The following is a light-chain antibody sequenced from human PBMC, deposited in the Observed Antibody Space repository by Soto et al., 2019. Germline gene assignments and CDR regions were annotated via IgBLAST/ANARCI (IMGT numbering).Light chain of an antibody. CDR1: QVVVTAY. Sequence: EIVLTQSPGTLSVSPGERATLSCRASQVVVTAYIHWYQHKPGQAPRLLISGASTRASGIPDRFSGSGVGKHFTPTITLLEPEDCGVYSCLLFRGSPTFGPGSRVHI. CDR2: GAS. V-gene: IGKV3-20*01. J-gene: IGKJ3*01. CDR3: LLFRGSPT.